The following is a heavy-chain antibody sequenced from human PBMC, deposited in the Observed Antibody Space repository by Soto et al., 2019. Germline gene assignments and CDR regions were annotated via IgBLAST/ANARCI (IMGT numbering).Heavy chain of an antibody. CDR2: IYYSGST. J-gene: IGHJ5*02. D-gene: IGHD1-26*01. CDR3: ARNSIVGANKVWFDP. CDR1: GGSISSGGYY. V-gene: IGHV4-31*03. Sequence: PSETLSLTCTVSGGSISSGGYYWSWIRQHPGKGLEWIGYIYYSGSTYYNPSLKSRVTISVDTSKNQFSLKLSSVTAADTAVYYCARNSIVGANKVWFDPWGQGTLVTVSS.